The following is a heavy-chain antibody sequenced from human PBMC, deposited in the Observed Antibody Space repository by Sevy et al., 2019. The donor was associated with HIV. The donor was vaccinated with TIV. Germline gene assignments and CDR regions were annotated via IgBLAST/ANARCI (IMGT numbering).Heavy chain of an antibody. Sequence: GGSLRLSCVASGFTFSNNWMTWVRQAPGKGLQRVANIKQDGSEKYFVDSVKGRFTISRDNAKNSLYLQMSSLRVEDTAVYYCARGIFGSGSRLGLGYWGQGTLVTVSS. CDR2: IKQDGSEK. V-gene: IGHV3-7*01. D-gene: IGHD3-10*01. CDR3: ARGIFGSGSRLGLGY. J-gene: IGHJ4*02. CDR1: GFTFSNNW.